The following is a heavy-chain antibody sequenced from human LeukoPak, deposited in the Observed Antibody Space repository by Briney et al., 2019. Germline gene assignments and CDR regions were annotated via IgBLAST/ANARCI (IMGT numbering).Heavy chain of an antibody. V-gene: IGHV4-34*01. J-gene: IGHJ4*02. D-gene: IGHD1-26*01. CDR2: INHSGST. CDR1: GGSFSGYY. CDR3: ASGHPVGGATYFDY. Sequence: SETLSLTCAVYGGSFSGYYWSWIRQPPAKGREWIGEINHSGSTNYNPSLKSRVTISVDTSNNQFSLKLSSVTAADTAVYYCASGHPVGGATYFDYWGQGTLVTVSS.